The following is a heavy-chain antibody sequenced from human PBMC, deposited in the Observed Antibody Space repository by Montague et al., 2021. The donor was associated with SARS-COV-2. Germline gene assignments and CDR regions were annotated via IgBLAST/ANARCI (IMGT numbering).Heavy chain of an antibody. D-gene: IGHD3/OR15-3a*01. CDR3: TTDTDWRGIEY. CDR1: GGAMNNDNDF. J-gene: IGHJ4*02. Sequence: TLSLTCTVSGGAMNNDNDFWVWNRQATGKEREWYGHVSPGGRTNHTPSLGSRVTVSLDTSKSQFSLKLSSVAAADSAVYYCTTDTDWRGIEYWGLGTLVTVSS. CDR2: VSPGGRT. V-gene: IGHV4-61*09.